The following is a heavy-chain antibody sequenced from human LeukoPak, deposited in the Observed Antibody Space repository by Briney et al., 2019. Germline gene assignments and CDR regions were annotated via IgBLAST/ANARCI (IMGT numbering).Heavy chain of an antibody. V-gene: IGHV4-30-2*01. Sequence: SETLSLTCAVSGVSISSGGYSWSWIRQPPGKGLEWIGYIYHSGSTYYNPSLKSRVTISVDRSKNQFSLKLSSVTAADTAVYYCARDRQQLVRGDHFDYWGQGTLVTVS. CDR2: IYHSGST. J-gene: IGHJ4*02. CDR3: ARDRQQLVRGDHFDY. CDR1: GVSISSGGYS. D-gene: IGHD6-13*01.